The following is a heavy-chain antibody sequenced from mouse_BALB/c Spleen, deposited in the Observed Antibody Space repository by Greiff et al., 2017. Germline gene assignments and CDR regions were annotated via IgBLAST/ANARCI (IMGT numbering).Heavy chain of an antibody. Sequence: EVKLQQSGAELVRSGASVKLSCTASGFNIKDYYMHWVKQRPEQGLEWIGWIDPENGDTEYAPKFQGKATMTADTSSNTAYLQLSSLTSEDTAVYYCNFYGYDREYYFDYWGQGTTLTVSS. CDR2: IDPENGDT. CDR3: NFYGYDREYYFDY. J-gene: IGHJ2*01. D-gene: IGHD2-2*01. V-gene: IGHV14-4*02. CDR1: GFNIKDYY.